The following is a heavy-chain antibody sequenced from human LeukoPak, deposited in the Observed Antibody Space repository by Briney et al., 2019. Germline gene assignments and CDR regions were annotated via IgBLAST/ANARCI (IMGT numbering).Heavy chain of an antibody. CDR3: ARAPDYDFWSGYMYYFDY. D-gene: IGHD3-3*01. V-gene: IGHV1-69*13. CDR1: GYAFTSYG. J-gene: IGHJ4*02. Sequence: SVKVSCKASGYAFTSYGISWVRQAPGQGLEWMGGIIPIFGTANYAQKFQGRVTITADESTSTAYMELSSLRSEDTAVYYCARAPDYDFWSGYMYYFDYWGQGTLVTVSS. CDR2: IIPIFGTA.